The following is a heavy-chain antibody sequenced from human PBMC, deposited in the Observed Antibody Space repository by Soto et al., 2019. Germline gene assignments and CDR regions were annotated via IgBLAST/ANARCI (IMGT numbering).Heavy chain of an antibody. CDR3: ARGGNSLSPVYSSSLRLDY. V-gene: IGHV1-18*01. Sequence: QVQLVQSGAEVKKPGASVKVSCKASGYTITSYGISWVRQAPGQGLEWMGWISAYNGNTNYAQKLQGRVTMTTDTSTSTAYMELRSLRSDDTAVYYCARGGNSLSPVYSSSLRLDYWGRGTLVSVSS. D-gene: IGHD6-13*01. J-gene: IGHJ4*02. CDR1: GYTITSYG. CDR2: ISAYNGNT.